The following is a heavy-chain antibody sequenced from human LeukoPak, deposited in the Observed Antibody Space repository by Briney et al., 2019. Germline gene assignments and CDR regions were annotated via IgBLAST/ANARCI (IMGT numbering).Heavy chain of an antibody. CDR2: ISAYNGNT. CDR3: ARIWVYYYGSGSYPDY. Sequence: ASVKVSCKASGYTFTSYGISWVRQAPGQGLEWMGWISAYNGNTNYAQKLQGRVTMTTDTSTSTAYRELRSLRSDDTAVYYCARIWVYYYGSGSYPDYWGQGTLVTVSS. V-gene: IGHV1-18*01. J-gene: IGHJ4*02. CDR1: GYTFTSYG. D-gene: IGHD3-10*01.